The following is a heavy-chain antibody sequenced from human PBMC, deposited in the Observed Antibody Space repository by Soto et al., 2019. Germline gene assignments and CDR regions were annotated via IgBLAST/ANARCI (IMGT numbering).Heavy chain of an antibody. CDR3: ARLRRWLNMNVDTAMVNL. CDR2: IYYSGST. J-gene: IGHJ4*02. CDR1: GGSISSGGYY. D-gene: IGHD5-18*01. V-gene: IGHV4-31*03. Sequence: QVQLQESGPGLVKPSQTLSLTCTVSGGSISSGGYYWSWIRQHPGKGLEWIGYIYYSGSTYYNPSLKSRVTISVDTSKNQFSLKLSSVTAADTAVYYCARLRRWLNMNVDTAMVNLWGQGTLVTASS.